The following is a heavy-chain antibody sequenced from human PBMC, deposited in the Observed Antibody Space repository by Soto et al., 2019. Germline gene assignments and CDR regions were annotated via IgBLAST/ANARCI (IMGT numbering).Heavy chain of an antibody. Sequence: GCVRHPCAVAAFAYSSNSNNWVSPAPGKGLEWVSSISSSSSYIYYADSVKGRFTISRDNAKNSLYLQMNSLRAEDTAVYYCARAERYYGSGSYPLFDYWGQGTQVTVS. CDR3: ARAERYYGSGSYPLFDY. D-gene: IGHD3-10*01. V-gene: IGHV3-21*01. CDR2: ISSSSSYI. J-gene: IGHJ4*02. CDR1: AFAYSSNS.